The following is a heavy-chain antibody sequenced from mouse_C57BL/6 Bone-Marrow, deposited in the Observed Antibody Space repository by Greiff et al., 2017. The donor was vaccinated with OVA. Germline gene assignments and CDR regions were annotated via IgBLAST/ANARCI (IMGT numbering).Heavy chain of an antibody. V-gene: IGHV6-3*01. CDR2: IRLKSDNYAT. CDR1: GFTFSNYW. J-gene: IGHJ1*03. D-gene: IGHD1-1*01. Sequence: EVKVVESGGGLVQPGGSMKLSCVASGFTFSNYWMNWVRQSPEKGLEWVAQIRLKSDNYATHYAESVKGRFTISRDDSKSSVYLQMNNLRAEDTGIYYCTYYYGSSPYWYFDVWGTGTTVTVSS. CDR3: TYYYGSSPYWYFDV.